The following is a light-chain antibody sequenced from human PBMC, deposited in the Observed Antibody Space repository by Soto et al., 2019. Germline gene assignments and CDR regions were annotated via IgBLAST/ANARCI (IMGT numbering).Light chain of an antibody. Sequence: DIPMTQSPSTLSASVGDRVTITCRASQSISSWLAWYQQNPGKAPKVLIYKASSLESGVPSRFSGSGSGTEFTLTISSLQPDDFATYYCQQYNSYPFTFGPGTKVDIK. CDR3: QQYNSYPFT. CDR1: QSISSW. V-gene: IGKV1-5*03. CDR2: KAS. J-gene: IGKJ3*01.